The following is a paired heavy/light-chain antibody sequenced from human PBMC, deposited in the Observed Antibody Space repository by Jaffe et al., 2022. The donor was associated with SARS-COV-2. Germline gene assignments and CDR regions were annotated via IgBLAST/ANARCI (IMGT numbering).Heavy chain of an antibody. CDR3: TTNSHSADDYVDY. J-gene: IGHJ4*02. D-gene: IGHD3-10*01. Sequence: EVQLVESGGGLVEPGGSLRLSCAASGFSFTNAWMSWVRQAPGKGLEWVGRIKSKAFGEQRDYIAPVKGRFIVSRDESRNMVYLQMNSLKTEDTAVYYCTTNSHSADDYVDYWGQGTLVTVSS. CDR2: IKSKAFGEQR. V-gene: IGHV3-15*01. CDR1: GFSFTNAW.
Light chain of an antibody. J-gene: IGKJ5*01. CDR2: KAS. Sequence: EIQVTQSPSTLSASVGDRVTITCRASQSFSRWSAWYQQKPGKVPKLLIYKASTLESGVPSRFNGSGSGTEVTLTITSLQPDDFATYYCQQFNSDLGITFGQGTRLEIK. CDR3: QQFNSDLGIT. V-gene: IGKV1-5*03. CDR1: QSFSRW.